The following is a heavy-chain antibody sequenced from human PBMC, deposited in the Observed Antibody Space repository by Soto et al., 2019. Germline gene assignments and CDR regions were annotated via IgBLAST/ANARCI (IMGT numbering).Heavy chain of an antibody. V-gene: IGHV3-7*05. CDR2: INQHGSAT. J-gene: IGHJ4*02. Sequence: EVQLVESGGGLVQPGGSLRLSCAASEFTFSNYWMTWVRQAPGKGLEWVANINQHGSATYYVDSVKGRFTISRDNAKNSLYLQMNSLRAEDTAVYCCARGYQWLEKDLGQGTQVTVSS. D-gene: IGHD6-19*01. CDR3: ARGYQWLEKD. CDR1: EFTFSNYW.